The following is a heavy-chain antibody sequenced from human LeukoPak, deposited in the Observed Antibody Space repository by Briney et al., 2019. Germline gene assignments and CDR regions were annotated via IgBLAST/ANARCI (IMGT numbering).Heavy chain of an antibody. J-gene: IGHJ4*02. CDR2: INPNSGGT. CDR1: GYTFTVYY. V-gene: IGHV1-2*02. D-gene: IGHD6-19*01. CDR3: ARASGSSGWYRI. Sequence: ASVKVSCKASGYTFTVYYMHWVRQAPRQGLEWMGWINPNSGGTNYAQKFQGRVTMTRDTSISTAYMELSRLRSDDTAVYYCARASGSSGWYRIWGQGTLVTVSS.